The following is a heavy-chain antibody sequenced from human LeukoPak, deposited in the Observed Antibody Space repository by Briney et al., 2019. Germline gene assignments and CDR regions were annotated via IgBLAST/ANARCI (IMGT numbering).Heavy chain of an antibody. CDR2: ISGSGGST. D-gene: IGHD2-2*01. CDR1: GFTFSSYA. J-gene: IGHJ5*02. Sequence: PGGSLRLSCAASGFTFSSYAMSWVRQAPGKGLEWVSAISGSGGSTYYADSVKGRFTISRDNSKNTLYLQMNSLRAEDTAVYYRAKDSGEGYCSSTSCYSESNWFDPWGQGTLVTVSS. V-gene: IGHV3-23*01. CDR3: AKDSGEGYCSSTSCYSESNWFDP.